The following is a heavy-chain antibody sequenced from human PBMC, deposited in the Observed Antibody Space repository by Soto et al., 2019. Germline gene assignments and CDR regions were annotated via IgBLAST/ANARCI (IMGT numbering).Heavy chain of an antibody. V-gene: IGHV3-66*01. CDR1: GFPVSSNY. Sequence: PGGSLRLSCAASGFPVSSNYMSWVRQAPGKGLEWVSVIYSGGSTYYADSVKGRFTISRDNSKNTLYLQMNSLRAEDTAVYYCARVYLRYFDWSPMDYWGQGTLVTVSS. D-gene: IGHD3-9*01. J-gene: IGHJ4*02. CDR3: ARVYLRYFDWSPMDY. CDR2: IYSGGST.